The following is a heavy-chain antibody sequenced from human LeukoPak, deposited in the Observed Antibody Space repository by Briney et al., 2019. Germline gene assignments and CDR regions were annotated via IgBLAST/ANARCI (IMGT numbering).Heavy chain of an antibody. J-gene: IGHJ6*03. CDR1: GGSISSYY. CDR3: ARKQEFLDPMDV. Sequence: PSETLSLTCTVSGGSISSYYWSWIRQPPGKGLEWIGYIYYSGSTNYNPSLKSRVTISVDTSKNQFSLKLSSVTAADTAVYYCARKQEFLDPMDVWGKGTTVTVSS. V-gene: IGHV4-59*01. CDR2: IYYSGST. D-gene: IGHD3-3*01.